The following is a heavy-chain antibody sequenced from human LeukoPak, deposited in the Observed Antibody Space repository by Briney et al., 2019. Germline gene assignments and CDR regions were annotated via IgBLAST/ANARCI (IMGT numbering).Heavy chain of an antibody. V-gene: IGHV4-61*02. Sequence: SQTLSLTCTVSGGSISSGSYYWSWIRQPAGKGVEWIGRIYTSGSTNYNPSLKSRVTISVDTSKNQFSLKLSSVTAADTAVYYCAREDYDFWSGYYIGFDPWGQGTLVTVSS. CDR1: GGSISSGSYY. CDR3: AREDYDFWSGYYIGFDP. CDR2: IYTSGST. J-gene: IGHJ5*02. D-gene: IGHD3-3*01.